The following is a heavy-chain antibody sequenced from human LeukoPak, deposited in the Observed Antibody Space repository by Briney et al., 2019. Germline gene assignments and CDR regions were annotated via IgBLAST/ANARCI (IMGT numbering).Heavy chain of an antibody. CDR1: GFTFSSYG. Sequence: GGTLRLSCAASGFTFSSYGMSWVRQAPGKGLEWVSGISGSGSGTYYADSVKGRFTISRDNSKNTLHLQMNSLRAEDTAVYYCATHGSAHYYMDVWGKGTTVTISS. D-gene: IGHD2-2*03. V-gene: IGHV3-23*01. CDR2: ISGSGSGT. J-gene: IGHJ6*03. CDR3: ATHGSAHYYMDV.